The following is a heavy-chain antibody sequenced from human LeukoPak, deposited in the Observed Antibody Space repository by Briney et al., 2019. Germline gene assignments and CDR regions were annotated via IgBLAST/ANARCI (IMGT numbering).Heavy chain of an antibody. D-gene: IGHD3-10*01. V-gene: IGHV4-34*01. Sequence: SETLSLTCAVYGGSFSGYCWSWIRQPPGKGLEWIGEINHSGSTNYNPSLKSRVTISVDTSKNQFSLKLSSVTAADTAVYYCARLSGSGSSGYWGQGTLVTVSS. J-gene: IGHJ4*02. CDR3: ARLSGSGSSGY. CDR1: GGSFSGYC. CDR2: INHSGST.